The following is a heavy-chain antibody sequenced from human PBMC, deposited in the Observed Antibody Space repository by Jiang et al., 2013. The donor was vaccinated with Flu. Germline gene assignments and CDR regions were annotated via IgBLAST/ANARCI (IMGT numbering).Heavy chain of an antibody. V-gene: IGHV3-73*01. D-gene: IGHD3-10*01. Sequence: VQLLESGGGLVQPGGSLKLSCAASGFTFSGSAMHWVRQASGKGLEWVGRIRSKANSYATAYAASVKGRFTISRDDSKNTAYLQMNSLKTEDTAVYYCTSRGSGSYYVDYWGQGARGHRLL. J-gene: IGHJ4*02. CDR3: TSRGSGSYYVDY. CDR1: GFTFSGSA. CDR2: IRSKANSYAT.